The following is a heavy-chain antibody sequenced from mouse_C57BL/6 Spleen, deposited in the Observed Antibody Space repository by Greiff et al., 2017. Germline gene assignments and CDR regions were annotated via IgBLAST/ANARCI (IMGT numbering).Heavy chain of an antibody. CDR1: GFTFTDYY. J-gene: IGHJ2*01. Sequence: EVKLMESGGGLVQPGGSLSLSCAASGFTFTDYYMSWVRQPPGKALEWLGFIRNKANGYTTEYSASVKGRFTISRDTSQSILYLQMNALGAEDSATYYCASYLAGYFDCWGQGTTLTVSS. CDR3: ASYLAGYFDC. CDR2: IRNKANGYTT. V-gene: IGHV7-3*01.